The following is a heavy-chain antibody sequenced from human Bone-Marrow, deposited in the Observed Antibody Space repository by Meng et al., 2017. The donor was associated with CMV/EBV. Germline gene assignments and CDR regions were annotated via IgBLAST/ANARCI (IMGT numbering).Heavy chain of an antibody. D-gene: IGHD3-10*01. V-gene: IGHV1-69*05. CDR2: VVPIFERP. CDR1: GGTFSHHA. Sequence: SGGTFSHHAVSWVRQPPGQGLEWMGGVVPIFERPNYAQRFQGRLTITTDASTSTADMELRSLRSEDTAVYYCATYSGSGSYPYYFDSWGQGTLVTVSS. J-gene: IGHJ4*02. CDR3: ATYSGSGSYPYYFDS.